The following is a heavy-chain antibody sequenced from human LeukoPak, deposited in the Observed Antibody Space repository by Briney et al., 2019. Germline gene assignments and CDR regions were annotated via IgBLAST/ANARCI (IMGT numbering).Heavy chain of an antibody. CDR1: GYTFTGYY. D-gene: IGHD2-2*01. Sequence: GASVKVSCKASGYTFTGYYMHWVRQAPGQGLEWMGWINPNSGGTNYAQKFQGRVTMTRDTSISTAYMELSRLRSDDTAVYYCARGYCSSTSCLTRGAYNWFDPWGQGTLVTVSS. CDR3: ARGYCSSTSCLTRGAYNWFDP. CDR2: INPNSGGT. V-gene: IGHV1-2*02. J-gene: IGHJ5*02.